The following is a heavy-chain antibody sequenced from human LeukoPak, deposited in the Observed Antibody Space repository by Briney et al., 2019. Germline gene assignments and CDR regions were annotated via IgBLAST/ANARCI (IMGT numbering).Heavy chain of an antibody. J-gene: IGHJ4*02. CDR3: ARDRFYYDSSGYYEGTDY. Sequence: PGGSLRLSCAASGFTFDDYGMSWVRQAPGKGLEWVSGINWSGDSTGYADSVKGRFTISRDNAKNSLYLQMNSLRAEDTAVYYCARDRFYYDSSGYYEGTDYWGQGTLVTVSS. V-gene: IGHV3-20*04. CDR2: INWSGDST. CDR1: GFTFDDYG. D-gene: IGHD3-22*01.